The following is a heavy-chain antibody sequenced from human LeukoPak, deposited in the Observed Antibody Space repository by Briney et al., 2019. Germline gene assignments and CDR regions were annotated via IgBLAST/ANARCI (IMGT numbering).Heavy chain of an antibody. CDR2: INPSGGST. Sequence: ASVKVSCTASGSTFTSYYMHWGRQAPGQGLGWMGIINPSGGSTSYAQKYQGRVTTTRDTSTSTVYMELSSLRSEDTAVYYCARGLHYYDSSGYGYWGQGTLVTVSS. CDR3: ARGLHYYDSSGYGY. V-gene: IGHV1-46*01. D-gene: IGHD3-22*01. CDR1: GSTFTSYY. J-gene: IGHJ4*02.